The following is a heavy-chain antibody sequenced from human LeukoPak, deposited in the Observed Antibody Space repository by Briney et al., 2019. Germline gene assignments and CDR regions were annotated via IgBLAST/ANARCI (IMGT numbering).Heavy chain of an antibody. Sequence: GASVKVSCKASVYTFTGYFMHWVRQAPGQGLEWMGWINPNSGGTNYAQKFQGRVTMTRDTSISTAYMELSRLRSDDTAVYYCARRIAVAGTFDYWGQGTLVTVSS. CDR2: INPNSGGT. V-gene: IGHV1-2*02. D-gene: IGHD6-19*01. J-gene: IGHJ4*02. CDR3: ARRIAVAGTFDY. CDR1: VYTFTGYF.